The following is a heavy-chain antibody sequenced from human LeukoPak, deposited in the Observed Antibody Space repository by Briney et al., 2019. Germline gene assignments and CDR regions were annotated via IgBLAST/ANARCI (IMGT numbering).Heavy chain of an antibody. Sequence: ASETLSLTCTVSGGSISSYYWSWIRQPPGKGLEWIGYIYYSGSTNYNPSLKSRVTISVDTSKNQFSLKLSSVTAADTAVYYCAGIYDSSGSEFDYWGQGTLVTVSS. CDR3: AGIYDSSGSEFDY. D-gene: IGHD3-22*01. V-gene: IGHV4-59*01. J-gene: IGHJ4*02. CDR1: GGSISSYY. CDR2: IYYSGST.